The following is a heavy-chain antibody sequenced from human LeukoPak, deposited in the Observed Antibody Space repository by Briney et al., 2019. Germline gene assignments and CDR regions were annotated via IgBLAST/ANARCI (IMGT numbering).Heavy chain of an antibody. CDR3: ARDDSRGSFDY. CDR2: IYYSGST. V-gene: IGHV4-61*01. D-gene: IGHD3-22*01. CDR1: GGSVSSGSYY. J-gene: IGHJ4*02. Sequence: PSETLSLTCTVSGGSVSSGSYYWSWIRQPPGKGLEWIGYIYYSGSTKYNPSLKSRVTISVDTSKNQFSLKLSSVAAADTAVYYCARDDSRGSFDYWGQGTLVTVSS.